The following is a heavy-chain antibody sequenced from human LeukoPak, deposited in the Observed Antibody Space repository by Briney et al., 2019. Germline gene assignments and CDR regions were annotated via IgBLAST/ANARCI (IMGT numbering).Heavy chain of an antibody. D-gene: IGHD6-19*01. J-gene: IGHJ6*03. CDR2: ISGSGAMT. CDR1: GFTFSNHA. V-gene: IGHV3-23*01. Sequence: PGGSLRLSCAASGFTFSNHAMIWVRQAPGKGLEWVSSISGSGAMTYFADSVKGRFTISRDNSKNTLYLQMNSLRADDTAVYYCAKDAVTALAGYYYYMDVWGKGTMVTVSS. CDR3: AKDAVTALAGYYYYMDV.